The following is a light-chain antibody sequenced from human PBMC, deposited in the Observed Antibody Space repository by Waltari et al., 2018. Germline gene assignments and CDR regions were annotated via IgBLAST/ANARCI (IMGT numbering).Light chain of an antibody. J-gene: IGKJ4*01. CDR2: GAS. V-gene: IGKV3-15*01. CDR1: QSVRSN. Sequence: EIVMTQSPATLSVSPGETATLSCRASQSVRSNLAWYQQKPGQAPSLLMHGASTRATGVPDRFSGSGSGTEFTLTISSLQSEDFAVYYCQQYDNWLLTFGGGTKVEI. CDR3: QQYDNWLLT.